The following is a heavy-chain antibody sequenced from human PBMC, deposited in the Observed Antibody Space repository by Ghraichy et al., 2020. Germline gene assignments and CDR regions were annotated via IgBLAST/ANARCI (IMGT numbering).Heavy chain of an antibody. Sequence: ETLSLTCAASGFTFSSYAMSWVRQAPGKGLEWVSTISGSGGSTYYADSVKGRFTISRDNSKNTLYLQMNSLRAEDAAVYYCAKAWGYCSGGTCPSYNWFDPWGQGTLVTVSS. D-gene: IGHD2-15*01. CDR3: AKAWGYCSGGTCPSYNWFDP. V-gene: IGHV3-23*01. J-gene: IGHJ5*02. CDR1: GFTFSSYA. CDR2: ISGSGGST.